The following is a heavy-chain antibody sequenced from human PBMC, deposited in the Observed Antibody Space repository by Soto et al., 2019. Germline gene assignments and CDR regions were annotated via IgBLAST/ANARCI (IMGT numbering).Heavy chain of an antibody. J-gene: IGHJ6*03. CDR2: MNPNSGDT. D-gene: IGHD3-10*01. CDR3: ARGLKMLRVFGLKTYYYYYMDV. CDR1: GYTFTSYD. V-gene: IGHV1-8*01. Sequence: QVPMVQSGAEVKKPGASVKVSCKASGYTFTSYDINWVRQVAGQGLEWRGWMNPNSGDTAYAQEFQGRVTMSRNTSISIAYMELSSLRPADTAVYYCARGLKMLRVFGLKTYYYYYMDVWGKGTTVTLSS.